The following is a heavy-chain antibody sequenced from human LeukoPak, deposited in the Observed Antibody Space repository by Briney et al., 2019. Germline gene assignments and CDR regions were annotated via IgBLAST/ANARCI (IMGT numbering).Heavy chain of an antibody. CDR3: ARVRLDEAGTSGLDY. V-gene: IGHV4-39*07. CDR1: GGSISSSGYY. Sequence: KPSETLSLTCTVSGGSISSSGYYWGWIRQPPGKGLEWIGLIYSSGSTNYNPSLKSRVTMSVDTSKNQFSLKLTSVTAADTAVYYCARVRLDEAGTSGLDYWGQGTLVTVSS. J-gene: IGHJ4*02. D-gene: IGHD1-7*01. CDR2: IYSSGST.